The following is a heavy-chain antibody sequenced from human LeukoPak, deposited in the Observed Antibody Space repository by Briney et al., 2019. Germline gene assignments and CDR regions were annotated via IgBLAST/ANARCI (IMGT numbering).Heavy chain of an antibody. V-gene: IGHV1-69*13. CDR2: IIPIFGTA. Sequence: ASVKVSCKASGGTFSSYAISWVRQAPGQGLEWMGGIIPIFGTANYAQKFQGRVTITADESTSTAYMELSSLRSEDTAVYYCARVAGIAAAGPFDYWGQGTLVTVSS. D-gene: IGHD6-13*01. CDR1: GGTFSSYA. CDR3: ARVAGIAAAGPFDY. J-gene: IGHJ4*02.